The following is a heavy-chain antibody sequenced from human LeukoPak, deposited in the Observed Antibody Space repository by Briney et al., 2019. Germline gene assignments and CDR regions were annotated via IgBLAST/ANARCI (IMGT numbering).Heavy chain of an antibody. CDR2: IYYSGST. J-gene: IGHJ4*02. CDR1: GGSISSSSYY. V-gene: IGHV4-39*01. CDR3: ARLDLLVTAIDY. Sequence: PSETLSLTCTVSGGSISSSSYYWGWIRQPPGKGLEWIGSIYYSGSTYYNPSLKSRVTISVDTSKNQFSLKLSSVTAADTAVYYCARLDLLVTAIDYWGQGTLVTVSS. D-gene: IGHD2-21*02.